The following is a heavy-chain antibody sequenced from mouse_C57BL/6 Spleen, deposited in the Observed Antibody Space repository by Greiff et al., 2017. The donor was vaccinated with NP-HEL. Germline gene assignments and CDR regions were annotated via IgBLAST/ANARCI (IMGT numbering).Heavy chain of an antibody. V-gene: IGHV1-66*01. Sequence: VKLQQSGPELVKPGASVKISCKASGYSFTSYYIHWVKQRPGQGLEWIGWIYPGSGNTKYNEKFKGKATLTADTSSSTAYMQLSSLTSEDSAVYYCALSLLLRSYYFDYWGQGTTLTVSS. CDR3: ALSLLLRSYYFDY. CDR2: IYPGSGNT. J-gene: IGHJ2*01. D-gene: IGHD1-1*01. CDR1: GYSFTSYY.